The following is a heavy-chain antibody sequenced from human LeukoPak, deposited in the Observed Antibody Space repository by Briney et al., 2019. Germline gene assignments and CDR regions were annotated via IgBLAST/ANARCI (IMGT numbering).Heavy chain of an antibody. CDR3: ARPVGSKDAFDI. CDR2: IIPIFGTA. J-gene: IGHJ3*02. CDR1: GGTFSSYA. V-gene: IGHV1-69*01. Sequence: SVKVSCKASGGTFSSYAISWVRQAPGQGLEGMGGIIPIFGTANYGQKFQGRVTITADESTSTAYMELSSLRSEDTAVYYCARPVGSKDAFDIWGQGTMVTVSS. D-gene: IGHD1-26*01.